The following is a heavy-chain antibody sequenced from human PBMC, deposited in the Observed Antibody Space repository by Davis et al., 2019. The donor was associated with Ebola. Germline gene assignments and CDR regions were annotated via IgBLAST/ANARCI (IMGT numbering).Heavy chain of an antibody. CDR1: GGSFSGYY. CDR2: INHSGST. D-gene: IGHD2-2*01. Sequence: PSETLSLTCAVYGGSFSGYYWSWIRQPPGKGLEWIGEINHSGSTNYNPSLKSRVTISVDTSKNQFSLKLSSVTAADTAVYYCARDCSSTSCPTDGMDVWGKGTTVTVSS. CDR3: ARDCSSTSCPTDGMDV. V-gene: IGHV4-34*01. J-gene: IGHJ6*04.